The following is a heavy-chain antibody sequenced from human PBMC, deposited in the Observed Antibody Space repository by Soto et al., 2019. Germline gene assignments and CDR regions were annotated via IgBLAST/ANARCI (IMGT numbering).Heavy chain of an antibody. J-gene: IGHJ5*02. CDR3: AISPEVGFDL. V-gene: IGHV4-30-4*01. CDR2: IYYSGST. CDR1: DCSIISGDYY. D-gene: IGHD3-3*02. Sequence: LPLTCPVSDCSIISGDYYWSWIRQPPGKGLEWIGYIYYSGSTYYNPSLKSRVTISVDTSKNQFSLKLSSVTAADTAVYYCAISPEVGFDLCGQGT.